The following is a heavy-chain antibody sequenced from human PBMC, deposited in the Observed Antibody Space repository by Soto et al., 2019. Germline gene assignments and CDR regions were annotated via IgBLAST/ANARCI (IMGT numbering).Heavy chain of an antibody. V-gene: IGHV1-58*01. Sequence: QMQLVQSGPEVKKPGTSVKVSCKASGFTFTSSAVRWVRQARGQRLEWIGWIVVGSGNTNYAQKFQERVTITRHMSTSTADRELSSLRPEATAVYYCAAVSEQLAELDYYYYGMDVWGQGTTVTVSS. J-gene: IGHJ6*02. CDR1: GFTFTSSA. D-gene: IGHD6-6*01. CDR2: IVVGSGNT. CDR3: AAVSEQLAELDYYYYGMDV.